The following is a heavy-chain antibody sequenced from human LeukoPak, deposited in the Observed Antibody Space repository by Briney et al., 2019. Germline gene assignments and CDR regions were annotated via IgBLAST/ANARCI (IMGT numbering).Heavy chain of an antibody. CDR1: GFTFSSYA. V-gene: IGHV3-23*01. Sequence: PGGSLRLSCAASGFTFSSYAVSWVRQAPGKGLEWVSGVNGNGGSTSYADSVKGRFTIFRDNSKNTVYLQMNSLRVEDTAVYYCAKSLYGGCDYWGQGIVVTVSS. CDR3: AKSLYGGCDY. J-gene: IGHJ4*02. D-gene: IGHD3-16*02. CDR2: VNGNGGST.